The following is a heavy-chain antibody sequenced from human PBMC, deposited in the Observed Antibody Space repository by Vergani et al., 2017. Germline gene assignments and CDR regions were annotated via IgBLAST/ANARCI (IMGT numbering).Heavy chain of an antibody. J-gene: IGHJ4*02. Sequence: QVQLVQSGAEVKKPGASVKVSCKASGYTFTSYYMHWVRQAPGQGLEWMGIINPSGGSTSYAQKFQGRVTMTEDTSTDTAYMELSSLRSEDTAVYYCATRTRSIAAHPFDYWGQGTLVTVSS. CDR2: INPSGGST. V-gene: IGHV1-46*01. D-gene: IGHD6-6*01. CDR1: GYTFTSYY. CDR3: ATRTRSIAAHPFDY.